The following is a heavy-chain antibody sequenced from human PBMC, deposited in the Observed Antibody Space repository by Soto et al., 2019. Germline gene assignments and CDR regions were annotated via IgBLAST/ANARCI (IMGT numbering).Heavy chain of an antibody. CDR3: ARSPNTRNLEWLLTHLYYYYMDV. D-gene: IGHD3-3*01. V-gene: IGHV1-18*01. J-gene: IGHJ6*03. CDR2: ISAYNGNT. CDR1: GYTFTSYG. Sequence: ASVKVSCKASGYTFTSYGISWVRQAPGQGLEWMGWISAYNGNTNYAQKLQGRVTMTTDTSTSTAYMELRSLRSDDTAVYYCARSPNTRNLEWLLTHLYYYYMDVWGKGTTVTVSS.